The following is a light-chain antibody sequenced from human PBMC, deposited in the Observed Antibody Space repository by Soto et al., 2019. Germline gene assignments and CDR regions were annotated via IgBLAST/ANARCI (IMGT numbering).Light chain of an antibody. Sequence: EIVLTQSPGILSLSPGERATLSCRASQSVSNDFLAWYQQKPGQAPRLLIYGASTRATDVPDRFSGSGSGADFTLSISRLEPEDFATYYCQQVKTYPRTFGGGTKVDIK. CDR3: QQVKTYPRT. CDR1: QSVSNDF. J-gene: IGKJ4*01. CDR2: GAS. V-gene: IGKV3-20*01.